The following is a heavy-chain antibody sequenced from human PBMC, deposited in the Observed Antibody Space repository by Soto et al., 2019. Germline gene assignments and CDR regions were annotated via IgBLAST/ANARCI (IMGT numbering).Heavy chain of an antibody. J-gene: IGHJ5*02. CDR1: GVSFSSYY. Sequence: SETLSLTCTVSGVSFSSYYWSWIRQPPGKGLEWIGYIHYSGVTSYNPSLKSRVAISVETSKNQFSLKLSSVTAADTAVYYCATLYGGNDNWFDPWGQGTLVTVSS. V-gene: IGHV4-59*08. D-gene: IGHD2-15*01. CDR3: ATLYGGNDNWFDP. CDR2: IHYSGVT.